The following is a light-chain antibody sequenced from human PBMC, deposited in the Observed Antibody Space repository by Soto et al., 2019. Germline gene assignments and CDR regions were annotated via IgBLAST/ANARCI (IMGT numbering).Light chain of an antibody. CDR3: QQFNSYPIP. V-gene: IGKV1-9*01. Sequence: IQLTQSRSSLSASVGDRVTITCRASQDISSLLAWYQQKPGKAPKLLIYAASTLQSGVPSRFSGSGSGTEFTLTISSLQPEDFATYYCQQFNSYPIPFGQRTLLAIK. CDR2: AAS. J-gene: IGKJ5*01. CDR1: QDISSL.